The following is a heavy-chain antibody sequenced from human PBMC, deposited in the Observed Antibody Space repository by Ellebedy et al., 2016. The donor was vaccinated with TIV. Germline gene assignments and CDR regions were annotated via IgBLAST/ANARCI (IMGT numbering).Heavy chain of an antibody. CDR1: GHTFTDYF. D-gene: IGHD3-9*01. V-gene: IGHV1-2*02. Sequence: AASVKVSCKASGHTFTDYFMHWVRQAPGQRLEWVGWISHYTGGTHYAQKFQGRVTMSSDTSISTAYMELGSLRSDDRAVYYCARDPILTGYSRNAGFDIWGQGTMVTVSS. CDR2: ISHYTGGT. CDR3: ARDPILTGYSRNAGFDI. J-gene: IGHJ3*02.